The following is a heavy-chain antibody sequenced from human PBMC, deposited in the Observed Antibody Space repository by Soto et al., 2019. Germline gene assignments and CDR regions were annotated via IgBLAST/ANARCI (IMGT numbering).Heavy chain of an antibody. CDR1: GFIFSNNG. CDR2: MSYYGSDT. Sequence: PGGSLRRSCVGSGFIFSNNGMHWVRQTPGKGLEWVAFMSYYGSDTFYADSLKGRFTISRDNSKNTLFLHMSNLRAEDTAMYYCTIVRVADSALDHWGQGTLVTVSS. J-gene: IGHJ4*02. V-gene: IGHV3-30*02. D-gene: IGHD3-10*02. CDR3: TIVRVADSALDH.